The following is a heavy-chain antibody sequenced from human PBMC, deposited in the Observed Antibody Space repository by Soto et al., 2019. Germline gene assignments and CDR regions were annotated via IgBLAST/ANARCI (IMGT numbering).Heavy chain of an antibody. J-gene: IGHJ6*02. CDR1: GFTFSSYG. Sequence: GGSLRLSCAASGFTFSSYGMHWVRQAPGKGLEWVAVISYDGSNKYYADSVKGRFTISRDNSKNTLYLQMNSLRAEDTAVYYCAKDQGAYCGGDCYVYGMDVWGQGTTVTVSS. CDR2: ISYDGSNK. D-gene: IGHD2-21*02. CDR3: AKDQGAYCGGDCYVYGMDV. V-gene: IGHV3-30*18.